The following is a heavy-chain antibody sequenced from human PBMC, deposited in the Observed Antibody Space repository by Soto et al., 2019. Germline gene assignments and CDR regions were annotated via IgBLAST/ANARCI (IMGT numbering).Heavy chain of an antibody. CDR3: AHAVNIYVRGVTPAEV. Sequence: QVQLVESGGGVVQPGRSLRLSCAASGFDFNAYGMHWVRQAPGKGLEWVTVISHDGRNTSYADSAKGRCTISRDNSTNTLYLQIHTQRLGDKAVYYCAHAVNIYVRGVTPAEVWGQGTTVTVS. D-gene: IGHD3-10*01. V-gene: IGHV3-30*03. CDR1: GFDFNAYG. CDR2: ISHDGRNT. J-gene: IGHJ6*02.